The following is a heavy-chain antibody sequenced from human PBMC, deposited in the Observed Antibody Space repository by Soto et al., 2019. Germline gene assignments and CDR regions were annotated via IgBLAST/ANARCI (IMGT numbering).Heavy chain of an antibody. CDR3: VKGEYYYDSSGYYTFDY. V-gene: IGHV3-23*01. CDR2: ISGSGSST. CDR1: GFTFSIYA. Sequence: GGSLRLSCAASGFTFSIYAMSWVRQAPGKGLEWVSSISGSGSSTYNADSVKGRFTFSRDNSKNTVYLQMSSLRVEDTAVYYCVKGEYYYDSSGYYTFDYWGQGTLVTVSS. J-gene: IGHJ4*02. D-gene: IGHD3-22*01.